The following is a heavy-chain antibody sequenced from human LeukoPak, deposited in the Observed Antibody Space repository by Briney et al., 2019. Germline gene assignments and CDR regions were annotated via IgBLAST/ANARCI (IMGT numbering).Heavy chain of an antibody. CDR3: ARHYCSSTSCYYNY. J-gene: IGHJ4*02. CDR1: GYTFTGYY. D-gene: IGHD2-2*01. V-gene: IGHV1-2*02. Sequence: GASVKVSCKASGYTFTGYYMHWVRQAPGQGLEWVGWINPNSGGTNYAQKFQGRVTMTRDTSISTAYMELSRLRSDDTAVYYCARHYCSSTSCYYNYWGQGTLVTVSS. CDR2: INPNSGGT.